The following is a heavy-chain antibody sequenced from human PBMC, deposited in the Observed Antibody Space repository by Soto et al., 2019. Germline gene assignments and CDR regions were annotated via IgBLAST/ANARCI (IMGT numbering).Heavy chain of an antibody. CDR2: IYYSGST. CDR1: GGSISSGGYY. V-gene: IGHV4-31*03. CDR3: AREVWVCSSTSCYEGPYYYYGMDV. D-gene: IGHD2-2*01. Sequence: SETLSLTCTVSGGSISSGGYYWSWIRQHPGKGLEWIGYIYYSGSTYYNPSLKIRVTISVDTSKNQFSLKLSSVTAADTAVYYCAREVWVCSSTSCYEGPYYYYGMDVWGQGTTVTVSS. J-gene: IGHJ6*02.